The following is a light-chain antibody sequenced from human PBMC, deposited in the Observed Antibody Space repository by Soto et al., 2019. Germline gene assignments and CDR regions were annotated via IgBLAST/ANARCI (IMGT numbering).Light chain of an antibody. J-gene: IGLJ1*01. CDR2: AVT. CDR3: SSYTSSSTL. Sequence: QSVLPQTASVSGSPGQSITISCTGTSSDVGGYNYVSWYQQHPGKAPKLMIYAVTDRPSGVSSRFSGSKSGNTASLTISGLQAEDEADYYCSSYTSSSTLFGTGTKATVL. CDR1: SSDVGGYNY. V-gene: IGLV2-14*01.